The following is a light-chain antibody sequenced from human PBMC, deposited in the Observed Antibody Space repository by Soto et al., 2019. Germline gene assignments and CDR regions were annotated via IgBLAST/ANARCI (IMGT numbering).Light chain of an antibody. J-gene: IGKJ1*01. V-gene: IGKV3-15*01. Sequence: ETVMTQSPVTLSVSPGDTATLSCRASQRVSSHLAWYQQKPGQAPRLLIYAASTRATGVPGRFSGSGSETEFTLTIRSLQSEDSALYYCHQYNNWPWTFGQGTKVDIK. CDR3: HQYNNWPWT. CDR1: QRVSSH. CDR2: AAS.